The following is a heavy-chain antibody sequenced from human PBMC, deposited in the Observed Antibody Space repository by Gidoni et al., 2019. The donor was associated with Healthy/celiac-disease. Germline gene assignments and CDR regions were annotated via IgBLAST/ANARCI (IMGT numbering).Heavy chain of an antibody. CDR1: GYIFTSYW. CDR3: ARRPVAGPRAAFDY. D-gene: IGHD6-19*01. CDR2: IPPSDSSP. Sequence: LRISCKGSGYIFTSYWISWVRQMPGKGLEWLGRIPPSDSSPNYRPSFQGHVTLSSDKSITTAYLQWSSLKASDTAMYSCARRPVAGPRAAFDYWGQGTLVTVSS. J-gene: IGHJ4*02. V-gene: IGHV5-10-1*01.